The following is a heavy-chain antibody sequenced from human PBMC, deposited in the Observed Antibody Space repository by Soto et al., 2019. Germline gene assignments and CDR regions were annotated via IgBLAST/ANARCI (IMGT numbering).Heavy chain of an antibody. J-gene: IGHJ5*02. CDR2: IYNTGRT. CDR3: VRYDT. Sequence: QLQLQESGPGLVKPSETLSLTCTVSGGSISSIRFSWGWVRQPPGKGLEWIGAIYNTGRTSYNPSLESRVTVSVDMYKNQFSLKMTSVTAADTAIYHCVRYDTWGQGILVTVSS. CDR1: GGSISSIRFS. V-gene: IGHV4-39*01.